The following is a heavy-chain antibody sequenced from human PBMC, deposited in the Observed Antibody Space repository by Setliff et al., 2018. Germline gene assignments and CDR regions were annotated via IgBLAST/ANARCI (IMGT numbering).Heavy chain of an antibody. Sequence: EWVANINQDGSQKYYADSVKGRFTISRDNAKNSLYLQMNSLRAEDTALYYCVKDRGSNVNWYFDLWGRGTLVTVSS. J-gene: IGHJ2*01. CDR3: VKDRGSNVNWYFDL. V-gene: IGHV3-7*03. D-gene: IGHD2-8*01. CDR2: INQDGSQK.